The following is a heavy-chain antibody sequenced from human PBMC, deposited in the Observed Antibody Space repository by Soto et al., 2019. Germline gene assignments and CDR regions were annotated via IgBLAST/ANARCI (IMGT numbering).Heavy chain of an antibody. CDR2: IWYDGSNK. CDR3: ARSLVVPAAYDAFDI. J-gene: IGHJ3*02. CDR1: GFTFSSYG. Sequence: QVPLVESGGGVVQPGRSLRLSCAASGFTFSSYGMHWVRQAPGKGLEWVAVIWYDGSNKYYADSVKGRFTISRDNSKNTLYLQMNSLRAEDTAVYYCARSLVVPAAYDAFDIWGQGTMVTVSS. D-gene: IGHD2-2*01. V-gene: IGHV3-33*01.